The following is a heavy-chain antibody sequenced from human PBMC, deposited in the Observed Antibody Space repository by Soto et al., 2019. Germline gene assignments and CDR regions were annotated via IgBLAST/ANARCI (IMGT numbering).Heavy chain of an antibody. Sequence: HPGGSLRLSCAASGFTFSSYSMNWVRQAPGKGQEWVSYISSSSSTIYYADSVKGRFTISRDNAKNSLYLQMNSLRAEDTAVYYSADVSGIAVAGPRGGQGTLVTVSS. CDR3: ADVSGIAVAGPR. CDR2: ISSSSSTI. CDR1: GFTFSSYS. D-gene: IGHD6-19*01. V-gene: IGHV3-48*01. J-gene: IGHJ4*02.